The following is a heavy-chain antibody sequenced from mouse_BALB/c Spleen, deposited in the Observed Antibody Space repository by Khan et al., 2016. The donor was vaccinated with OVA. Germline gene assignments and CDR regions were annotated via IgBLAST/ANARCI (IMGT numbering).Heavy chain of an antibody. J-gene: IGHJ2*01. CDR1: GYSITSDYA. CDR3: ARAIMAN. V-gene: IGHV3-2*02. Sequence: EVQLQESGPGLVKPSQSLSLTCTVTGYSITSDYAWNWIRQFPGNKLEWMGYISYSGSTSYNPSLKSRISITRDTSKNQFFLQLNSVTNDVTATYYCARAIMANWGQGTTLTVSS. CDR2: ISYSGST.